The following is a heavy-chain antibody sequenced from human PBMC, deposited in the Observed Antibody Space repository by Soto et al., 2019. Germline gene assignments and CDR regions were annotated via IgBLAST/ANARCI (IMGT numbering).Heavy chain of an antibody. CDR2: IRNNGGAA. V-gene: IGHV4-4*02. J-gene: IGHJ4*02. CDR1: SGSIFSSNW. CDR3: ASHLVMTGTRGFDH. Sequence: QVQLQESGPGLVTPSGTLSLTCAVSSGSIFSSNWWSWVRQPPGKGLEWIGEIRNNGGAANYNPSLRSRVIISVDTSMNEFSLKLFSVTAADTAVYYCASHLVMTGTRGFDHWGLGTLVTVSS. D-gene: IGHD3-9*01.